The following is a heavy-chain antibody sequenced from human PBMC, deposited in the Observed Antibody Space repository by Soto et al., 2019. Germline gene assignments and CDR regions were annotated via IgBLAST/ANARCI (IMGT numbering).Heavy chain of an antibody. CDR2: INHSGST. D-gene: IGHD2-2*01. CDR1: GGSFSGYY. Sequence: QVQLQQWGAGLLKPSETLSLTCAVYGGSFSGYYWSWIRQPPGKGLEWIGEINHSGSTNYNPSLKSRVTISVDTSKNQFPLKLSSVTAADTAVYYCASHCSSTSCLGMDVWGQGTTVTVSS. J-gene: IGHJ6*02. V-gene: IGHV4-34*01. CDR3: ASHCSSTSCLGMDV.